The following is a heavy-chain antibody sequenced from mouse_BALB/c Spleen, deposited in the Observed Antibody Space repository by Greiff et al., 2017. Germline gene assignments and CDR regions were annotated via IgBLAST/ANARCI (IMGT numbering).Heavy chain of an antibody. D-gene: IGHD1-1*01. V-gene: IGHV3-8*02. CDR2: ISYSGST. J-gene: IGHJ1*01. CDR1: GDSITSGY. Sequence: DVKLQESGPSLVKPSQTLSLTCSVTGDSITSGYWNWIRKFPGNKLEYMGYISYSGSTYYNPSLKSRISITRDTSKNQYYLQLNSVTTEDTATYYCARYPFITTVVYWYFDVWGAGTTVTVSS. CDR3: ARYPFITTVVYWYFDV.